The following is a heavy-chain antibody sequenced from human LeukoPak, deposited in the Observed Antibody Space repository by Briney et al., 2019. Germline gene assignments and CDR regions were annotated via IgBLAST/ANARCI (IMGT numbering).Heavy chain of an antibody. CDR3: ARRAGYESGGYLDY. D-gene: IGHD3-22*01. CDR1: GGSINSGSYY. Sequence: SETLSLTCTVSGGSINSGSYYWSWIRQPAGKGLELIGRIYTSGSTNYNPSLKRRATISVDTPKTQFSLNLNSVTAADSAVYYCARRAGYESGGYLDYWGQGLLVTVSS. V-gene: IGHV4-61*02. CDR2: IYTSGST. J-gene: IGHJ4*02.